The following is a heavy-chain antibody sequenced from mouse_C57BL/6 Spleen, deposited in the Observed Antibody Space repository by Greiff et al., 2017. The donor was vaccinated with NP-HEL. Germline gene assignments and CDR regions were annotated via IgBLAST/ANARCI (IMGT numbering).Heavy chain of an antibody. CDR3: ARSRRYYFDY. CDR2: ISSGSSTI. CDR1: GFTFSDYG. V-gene: IGHV5-17*01. D-gene: IGHD1-1*01. Sequence: VQLKESGGGLVKPGGSLKLSCAGSGFTFSDYGMHWVRQAPEKGLEWVAYISSGSSTIYYADTVKGRFTISRDNAKNTLFLQMTSLRSEDTAMYYCARSRRYYFDYWGQGTTLTVSS. J-gene: IGHJ2*01.